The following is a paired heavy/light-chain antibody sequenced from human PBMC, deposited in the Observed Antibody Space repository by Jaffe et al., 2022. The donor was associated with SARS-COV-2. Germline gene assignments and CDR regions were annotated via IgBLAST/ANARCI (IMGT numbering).Light chain of an antibody. V-gene: IGKV3-20*01. J-gene: IGKJ2*01. CDR2: GAS. CDR1: QSLSSSY. CDR3: HQYGGSPRT. Sequence: EIVLTQSPGTLSLSPGERATLSCRASQSLSSSYLAWYQQKPGQAPRLLIYGASSRATGIPDRFSGSGSETDFTLTISRLEPEDFAVYYCHQYGGSPRTFGQGTKLEIK.
Heavy chain of an antibody. V-gene: IGHV1-46*04. CDR1: GYTFTSYY. Sequence: QVQLVQSGAEVKKPGASVKVSCKASGYTFTSYYMHWVRQAPGQGLEWMGLINPSSGSTTYAQKLQGRVTMTRDTSTSTVYMELSSLRSEDTAVYYCVRGCGDSCGYRYGYDAFDIWGQGTMVTVSS. D-gene: IGHD5-18*01. CDR2: INPSSGST. J-gene: IGHJ3*02. CDR3: VRGCGDSCGYRYGYDAFDI.